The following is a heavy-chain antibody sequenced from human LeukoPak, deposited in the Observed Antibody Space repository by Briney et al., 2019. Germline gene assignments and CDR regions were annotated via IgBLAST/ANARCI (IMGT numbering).Heavy chain of an antibody. V-gene: IGHV3-23*01. CDR3: AKDCGGDCYSDPIDY. Sequence: GGSLRLSCAASGFTFSSYAMSWVREAPGKALECVSAISGSGGSTYYADSVKGRFTISRDNSKNTLYLQMNSLRAEDTAVYYCAKDCGGDCYSDPIDYWGQGTLVTVSP. D-gene: IGHD2-21*02. CDR2: ISGSGGST. J-gene: IGHJ4*02. CDR1: GFTFSSYA.